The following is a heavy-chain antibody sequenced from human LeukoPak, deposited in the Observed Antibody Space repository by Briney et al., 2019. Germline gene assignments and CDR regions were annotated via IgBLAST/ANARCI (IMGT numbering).Heavy chain of an antibody. D-gene: IGHD3-22*01. V-gene: IGHV3-11*01. CDR3: ARGGYYDSSAQGYFDY. CDR1: GFTFSDYY. J-gene: IGHJ4*02. CDR2: ISSSGSTI. Sequence: GGSLRPSCAASGFTFSDYYMSWIRQAPGKGLEWVSYISSSGSTIYYADSVKGRFTISRDNSKNSLYLQMNSLRAEDTAVYYCARGGYYDSSAQGYFDYWGQGTLVTVSS.